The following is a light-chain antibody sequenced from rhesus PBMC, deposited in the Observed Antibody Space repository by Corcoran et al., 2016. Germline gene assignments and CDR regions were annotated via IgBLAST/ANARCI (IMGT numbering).Light chain of an antibody. Sequence: QVILTQSPATLSLSPGERATLSCRASQSVSSYLAWYQQKPGQAPRLLIYGASSRATGIPDRFSGSGSGTDFTHTISSLEPEDVGVYHCYQHSSGYTFGPGTKLDIK. CDR3: YQHSSGYT. CDR1: QSVSSY. V-gene: IGKV3-10*01. CDR2: GAS. J-gene: IGKJ3*01.